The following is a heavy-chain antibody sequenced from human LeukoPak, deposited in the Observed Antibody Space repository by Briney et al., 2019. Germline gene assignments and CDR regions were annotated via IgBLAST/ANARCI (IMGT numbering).Heavy chain of an antibody. V-gene: IGHV3-11*01. CDR3: ARTLRGDY. CDR2: ISSSGNTI. CDR1: GFTFSDYY. J-gene: IGHJ4*02. Sequence: GGSLRLSCAASGFTFSDYYVSWIRQAPGKGLEWVSYISSSGNTIYYADSVKGRFTISRDNAKNSLYLQMNSLRAEDTAVYYCARTLRGDYWGQGTLVTVSS. D-gene: IGHD4-17*01.